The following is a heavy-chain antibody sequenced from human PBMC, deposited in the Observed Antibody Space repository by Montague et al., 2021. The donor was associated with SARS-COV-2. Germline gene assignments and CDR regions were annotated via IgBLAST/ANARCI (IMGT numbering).Heavy chain of an antibody. CDR2: HRSEKNN. J-gene: IGHJ4*02. D-gene: IGHD6-19*01. V-gene: IGHV6-1*01. CDR3: VRYSGWFYFDF. Sequence: HRSEKNNDYAPSVRGRLTVNPDASKNEFSLELNYVTPEDTAVYYCVRYSGWFYFDFWGQGTLVTVSS.